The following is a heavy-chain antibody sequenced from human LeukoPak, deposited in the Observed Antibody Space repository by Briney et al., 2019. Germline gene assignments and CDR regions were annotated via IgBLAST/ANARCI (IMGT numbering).Heavy chain of an antibody. CDR1: GYTFTSYY. Sequence: ASVKVSCKASGYTFTSYYMHWVRQAPGQGLEWMGIINPSGGSTSYAQKFQGRVTITADKSTSTAYMELSSLRSEDTAVYYCARVYCGGDCLIDYWGQGTLVTVSS. V-gene: IGHV1-46*01. J-gene: IGHJ4*02. D-gene: IGHD2-21*02. CDR3: ARVYCGGDCLIDY. CDR2: INPSGGST.